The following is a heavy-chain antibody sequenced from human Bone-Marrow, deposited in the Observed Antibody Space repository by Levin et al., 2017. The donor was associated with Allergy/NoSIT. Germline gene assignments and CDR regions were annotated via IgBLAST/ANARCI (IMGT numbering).Heavy chain of an antibody. CDR2: IIPIFDIP. D-gene: IGHD3-3*01. CDR3: ARDGFGVGPGGDY. Sequence: GASVKVSCTASGGTFSSYAISWVRQAPGQGLEWMGGIIPIFDIPNYAQKFQGRVTVTADKSTSTAYMELSSLRSEDTAVYYCARDGFGVGPGGDYWGQGTLVTVSS. CDR1: GGTFSSYA. V-gene: IGHV1-69*10. J-gene: IGHJ4*02.